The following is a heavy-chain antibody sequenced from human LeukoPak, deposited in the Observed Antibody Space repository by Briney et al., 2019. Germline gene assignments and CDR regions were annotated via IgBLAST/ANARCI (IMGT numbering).Heavy chain of an antibody. CDR1: GGSFSGYY. CDR3: ARVPRGYYDYVWGSYRQGYLDY. J-gene: IGHJ4*02. V-gene: IGHV4-34*01. D-gene: IGHD3-16*02. Sequence: PSETLSLTCAVYGGSFSGYYWSWIRQPPGEGLEWIGEINHSGSTNYNPSLKSRVTISVDTSKNQFSLKLSSVTAADTAVYYCARVPRGYYDYVWGSYRQGYLDYWGQGTLVTVSS. CDR2: INHSGST.